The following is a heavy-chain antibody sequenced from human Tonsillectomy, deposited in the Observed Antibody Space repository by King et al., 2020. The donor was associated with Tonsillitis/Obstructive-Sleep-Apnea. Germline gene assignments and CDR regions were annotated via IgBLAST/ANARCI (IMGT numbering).Heavy chain of an antibody. CDR3: ARDMCSSTSCYFDS. D-gene: IGHD2-2*01. J-gene: IGHJ4*02. CDR1: GGSISSGGSY. CDR2: IYYSGST. V-gene: IGHV4-31*03. Sequence: QLQESGPGLVKPSQTLSLTCTVSGGSISSGGSYWSWIRQHPGQGLEWIGYIYYSGSTYYNPSLKSRVTISVDTSKKQFSLNLSSVTAADTAVYYCARDMCSSTSCYFDSWGQGTLVTVSS.